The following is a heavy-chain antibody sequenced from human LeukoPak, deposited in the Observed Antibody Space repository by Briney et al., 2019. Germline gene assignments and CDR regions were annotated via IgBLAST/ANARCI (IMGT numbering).Heavy chain of an antibody. J-gene: IGHJ6*02. D-gene: IGHD5-12*01. CDR1: GYTFTCCS. CDR3: AREGRGYRGYDYGCYYYGMDV. V-gene: IGHV1-68*01. CDR2: ITLYNGNT. Sequence: ASVKVSCKASGYTFTCCSLHWLQQAPGQGLERMRWITLYNGNTKHAKKFQGRVTITRDMSLRTAYIELSSLRSEDSAVYYWAREGRGYRGYDYGCYYYGMDVWGQGTTATVSS.